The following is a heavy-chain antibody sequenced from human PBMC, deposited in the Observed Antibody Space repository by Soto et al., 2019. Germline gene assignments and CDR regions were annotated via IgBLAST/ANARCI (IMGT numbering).Heavy chain of an antibody. CDR3: ARHGGREFWNSFDY. Sequence: GESLKISCKGSGYNFATYWIGWVRQMPGKGLEWMGIIYPSDSDTRYSPSFQGQVTISADKSINTAYLQWSSLKASDTAMYYCARHGGREFWNSFDYWGQGTLVTVSS. CDR1: GYNFATYW. D-gene: IGHD1-26*01. CDR2: IYPSDSDT. V-gene: IGHV5-51*01. J-gene: IGHJ4*02.